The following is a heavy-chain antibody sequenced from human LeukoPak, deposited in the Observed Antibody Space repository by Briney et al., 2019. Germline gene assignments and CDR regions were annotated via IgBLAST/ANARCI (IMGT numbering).Heavy chain of an antibody. J-gene: IGHJ4*02. D-gene: IGHD3-22*01. CDR2: ISWNSGSI. Sequence: GRSLRLSCAASGFTFDDYAMHWVRQAPGKGLEWVSHISWNSGSIGYVDSVKGRFTISRGNAKNSLYLQMNSLRAEDTALYYCARYDSSGYEGLDYWGQGTLVTVSS. V-gene: IGHV3-9*01. CDR1: GFTFDDYA. CDR3: ARYDSSGYEGLDY.